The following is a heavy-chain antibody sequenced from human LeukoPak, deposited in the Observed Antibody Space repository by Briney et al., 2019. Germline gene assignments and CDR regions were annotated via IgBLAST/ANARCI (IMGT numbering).Heavy chain of an antibody. CDR3: TTKVIRGNSGDDYDD. CDR1: GVTFSRYD. Sequence: QPGGSLTLSCAASGVTFSRYDMHWVRQATGKGLEWLALISSDGNSKVYGVSVKGRFTISRDYSKSTLYLQMDSLRPEDTAVYYYTTKVIRGNSGDDYDDWGQGTLVTVSS. V-gene: IGHV3-30*03. J-gene: IGHJ4*02. CDR2: ISSDGNSK. D-gene: IGHD5-12*01.